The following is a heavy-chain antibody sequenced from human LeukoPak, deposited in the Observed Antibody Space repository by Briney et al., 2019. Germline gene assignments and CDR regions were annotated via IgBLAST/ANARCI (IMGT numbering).Heavy chain of an antibody. CDR3: ARVRGLTVTTLYYYYYYMGV. CDR2: IIPIFGTA. Sequence: SVKVSCKASGGTFSSYAISWVRQAPGQGLEWMGGIIPIFGTANYAQKFQGRVTITTDESTSTAYMELSSLRSEDTAVYYCARVRGLTVTTLYYYYYYMGVWGKGTTVTVSS. D-gene: IGHD4-11*01. CDR1: GGTFSSYA. J-gene: IGHJ6*03. V-gene: IGHV1-69*05.